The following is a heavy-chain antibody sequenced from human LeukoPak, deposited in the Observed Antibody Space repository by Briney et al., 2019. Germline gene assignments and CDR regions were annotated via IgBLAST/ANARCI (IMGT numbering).Heavy chain of an antibody. CDR1: GGAFSSYA. V-gene: IGHV1-69*13. CDR3: ARDKDDSSGYSFDY. D-gene: IGHD3-22*01. J-gene: IGHJ4*02. CDR2: IIPIFGTA. Sequence: SVKVSCKASGGAFSSYAISWVRQAPGQGLEWMGGIIPIFGTANYAQKFQGRVTITADGSTSTAYMELSSLRSEDTAVYYCARDKDDSSGYSFDYWGQGTLVTVSS.